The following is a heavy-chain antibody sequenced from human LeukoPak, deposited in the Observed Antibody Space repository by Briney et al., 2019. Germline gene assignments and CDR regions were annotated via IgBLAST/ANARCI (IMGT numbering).Heavy chain of an antibody. D-gene: IGHD6-13*01. V-gene: IGHV3-23*01. CDR2: ISGSGGST. J-gene: IGHJ4*02. Sequence: GGSLRLSCAASGFTFSSYAMSWVRQAPGKGLERVSAISGSGGSTYYADSVKGRFTISRDNSKNTLYLQMNSLRAEDTAVYYCAKPLHGSWYPVPFDYWGQGTLVTVSS. CDR1: GFTFSSYA. CDR3: AKPLHGSWYPVPFDY.